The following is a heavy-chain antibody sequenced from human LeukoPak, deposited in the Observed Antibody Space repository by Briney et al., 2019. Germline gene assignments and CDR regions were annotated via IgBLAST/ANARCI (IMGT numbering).Heavy chain of an antibody. CDR3: ARTHYYDSTTFDY. Sequence: SETLSLTCSVSGDSMRSYYWSWIRQPPGKGLEWIGDIYHSGSTHHNPSLKSRVTISVDTSKNQFSLRLSSVTAADTAVYFCARTHYYDSTTFDYWGQGTLVTVSS. D-gene: IGHD3-22*01. CDR1: GDSMRSYY. J-gene: IGHJ4*02. V-gene: IGHV4-59*01. CDR2: IYHSGST.